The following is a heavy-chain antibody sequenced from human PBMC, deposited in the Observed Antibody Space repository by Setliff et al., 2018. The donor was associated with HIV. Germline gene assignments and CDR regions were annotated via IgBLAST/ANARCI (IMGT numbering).Heavy chain of an antibody. Sequence: KTSETLSLTCTVSGVSITSHYWNWIRQSPGKGLEWIGFGHHSGHTRQNPSLASRVTISVDMSKNQFSLKLNSLSAADTAVYYCARWESVQKAFNPWGHGTMVTVSS. J-gene: IGHJ3*01. CDR2: GHHSGHT. CDR3: ARWESVQKAFNP. D-gene: IGHD1-26*01. CDR1: GVSITSHY. V-gene: IGHV4-4*09.